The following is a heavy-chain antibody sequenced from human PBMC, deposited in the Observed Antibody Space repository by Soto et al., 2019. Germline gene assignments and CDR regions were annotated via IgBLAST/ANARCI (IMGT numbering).Heavy chain of an antibody. V-gene: IGHV4-31*03. Sequence: SETLSLTCTIAGVSISRGGYYWSWIRQHPGKGLEWIGYIYYSGSTYYNPSLKSRVTISVDTSKNQFSLKLSSVTAADTAVYYCARGRIAAAYNWFDPWGQGTLVPVSS. CDR1: GVSISRGGYY. CDR3: ARGRIAAAYNWFDP. CDR2: IYYSGST. J-gene: IGHJ5*02. D-gene: IGHD6-13*01.